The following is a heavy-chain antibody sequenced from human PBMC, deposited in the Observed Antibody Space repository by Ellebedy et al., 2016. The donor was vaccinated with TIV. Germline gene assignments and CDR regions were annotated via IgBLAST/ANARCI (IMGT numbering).Heavy chain of an antibody. J-gene: IGHJ4*02. CDR2: ISYDGSNK. CDR3: AREDPGKFDY. V-gene: IGHV3-30*03. Sequence: PGGSLRLSCAASGFTFSSYGMHWVRQAPGKGLEWVAVISYDGSNKYYADSVKGRFTISRDNSKNTLYLQMNSLRAEDTAVYYCAREDPGKFDYWGQGTLVTVSS. CDR1: GFTFSSYG.